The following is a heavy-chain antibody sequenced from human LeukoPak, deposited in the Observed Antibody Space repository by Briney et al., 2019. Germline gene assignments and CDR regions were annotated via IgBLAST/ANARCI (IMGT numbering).Heavy chain of an antibody. CDR1: GFTFSSYA. J-gene: IGHJ5*02. V-gene: IGHV3-74*01. CDR2: INSDGSDT. CDR3: ARARGRYDTGFDP. D-gene: IGHD3-9*01. Sequence: GGSLRLSCAASGFTFSSYAMSWVRQAPGKGLVWVSRINSDGSDTIYADSVKGRFTISRDNAKNSLYLQMNSLRAEDTAVYYCARARGRYDTGFDPWGQGTLVTVSS.